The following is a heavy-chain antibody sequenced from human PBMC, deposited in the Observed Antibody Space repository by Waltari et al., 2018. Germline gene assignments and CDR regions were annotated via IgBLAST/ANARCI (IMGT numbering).Heavy chain of an antibody. CDR2: ISFDSNNK. V-gene: IGHV3-30-3*01. CDR3: ASVADTGYKTN. J-gene: IGHJ4*02. D-gene: IGHD5-12*01. CDR1: GAPFHNYG. Sequence: QVDLVESGGGVVQTGRPLSLSCSAPGAPFHNYGIHWVRQARGKGLGWVAAISFDSNNKYYTDSVKGRFTISRDNSKNMLYLEMNSLGTEDTALYYCASVADTGYKTNWGQGTLVTVSS.